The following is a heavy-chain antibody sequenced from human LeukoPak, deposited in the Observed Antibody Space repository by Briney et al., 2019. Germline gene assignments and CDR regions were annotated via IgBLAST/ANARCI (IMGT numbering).Heavy chain of an antibody. Sequence: ASVKVSCKASGYTFTSYGISWVRQAPGQGLEWMGWISAYNGNTNYAQKLQGRATMTEDTSTDTAYMELSSLRSEDTAVYYCATAGAAGTSVDYWGQGTLVTVSS. V-gene: IGHV1-18*01. CDR1: GYTFTSYG. J-gene: IGHJ4*02. CDR3: ATAGAAGTSVDY. CDR2: ISAYNGNT. D-gene: IGHD6-13*01.